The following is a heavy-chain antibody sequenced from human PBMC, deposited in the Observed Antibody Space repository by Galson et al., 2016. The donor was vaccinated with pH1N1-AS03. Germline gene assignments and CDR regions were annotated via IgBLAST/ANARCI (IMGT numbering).Heavy chain of an antibody. J-gene: IGHJ4*02. CDR2: IDPTSTYI. Sequence: SLRLSCAASGFALIDYSVHWVRQAPGKGLEWVSSIDPTSTYIYYADSPTGRFTISRDNAFNSLYLQMNSLRVDDTAVYFLTRSAPRGGHEPFDFWGQGTLVTVSP. CDR3: TRSAPRGGHEPFDF. V-gene: IGHV3-21*01. D-gene: IGHD5-12*01. CDR1: GFALIDYS.